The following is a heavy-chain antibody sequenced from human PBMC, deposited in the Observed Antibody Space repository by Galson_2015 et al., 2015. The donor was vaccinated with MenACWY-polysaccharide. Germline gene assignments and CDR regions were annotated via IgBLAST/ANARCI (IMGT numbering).Heavy chain of an antibody. V-gene: IGHV4-31*03. D-gene: IGHD3-3*01. Sequence: TLSLTCTVSGGPIKSGGYHWSWVRQHPGEGLECIGYIYYTGSTYYNPSLESRVTFSVDTSKNQFSLKLSSVTAADTAVYYCARILWSGSVHFDSWGQGILVTVSS. CDR1: GGPIKSGGYH. CDR2: IYYTGST. CDR3: ARILWSGSVHFDS. J-gene: IGHJ4*02.